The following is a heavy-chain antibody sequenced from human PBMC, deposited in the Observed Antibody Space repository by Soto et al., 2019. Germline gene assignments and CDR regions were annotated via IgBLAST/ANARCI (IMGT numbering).Heavy chain of an antibody. J-gene: IGHJ6*02. Sequence: GASVKVSCKASGYTFTGYYMHRVRQAPGQGLEWMGWINPNSGGTNYAQKFQGRVTMTRDTSISTAYMELSRLRSDDTAVYYCARVFSLPAGPNYYGMDVWGQGTTVTVSS. CDR2: INPNSGGT. CDR1: GYTFTGYY. V-gene: IGHV1-2*02. CDR3: ARVFSLPAGPNYYGMDV.